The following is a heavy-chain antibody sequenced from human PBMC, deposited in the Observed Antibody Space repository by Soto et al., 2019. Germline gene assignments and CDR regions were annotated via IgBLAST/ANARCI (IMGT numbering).Heavy chain of an antibody. V-gene: IGHV3-21*01. CDR2: ISSSSSYI. CDR3: AREVWFSPYYFDY. D-gene: IGHD3-10*01. J-gene: IGHJ4*02. Sequence: EVQLVESGGGLVKPGGSLRLSCAASGFTFSSYSMNWVRQAPGKGLEWVSSISSSSSYIYYADSVKGRFTISRDNAKSSLYLQMNSLRAEDTAVYYCAREVWFSPYYFDYWGQGTLVTVSS. CDR1: GFTFSSYS.